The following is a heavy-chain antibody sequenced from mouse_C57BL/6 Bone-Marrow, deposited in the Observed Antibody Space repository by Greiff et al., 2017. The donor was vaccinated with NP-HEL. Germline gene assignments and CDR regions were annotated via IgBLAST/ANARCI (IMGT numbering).Heavy chain of an antibody. CDR2: IDPSDSYT. D-gene: IGHD2-4*01. Sequence: QVQLKQPGAELVRPGTSVKLSCKASGYTFTSYWMHWVKQRPGQGLEWIGVIDPSDSYTNYNQKFKGKATLTVDTSSSAAYMQLSSLTSEDSAVYYCARWDDFYPYYFDYWGQGTTLTVSS. CDR3: ARWDDFYPYYFDY. V-gene: IGHV1-59*01. J-gene: IGHJ2*01. CDR1: GYTFTSYW.